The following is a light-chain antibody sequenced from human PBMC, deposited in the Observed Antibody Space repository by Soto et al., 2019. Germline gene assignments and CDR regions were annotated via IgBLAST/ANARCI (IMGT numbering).Light chain of an antibody. CDR1: QGISTD. V-gene: IGKV1-39*01. Sequence: DIHMTQSPSSLSASVGYRYTITCRASQGISTDLNWYQQKPGKAPKLLIYTTSSLQSGVPSRFSGSGSGTDFTLTISSLQPEDVEAYYCQKYNSDPLTFGGGTKVDIK. CDR3: QKYNSDPLT. CDR2: TTS. J-gene: IGKJ4*01.